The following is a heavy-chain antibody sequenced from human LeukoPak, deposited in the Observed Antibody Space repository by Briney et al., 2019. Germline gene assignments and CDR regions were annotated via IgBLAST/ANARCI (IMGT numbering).Heavy chain of an antibody. CDR1: GGSFSGYY. CDR2: INHSGST. CDR3: ARGRSILWFGVAYYFDY. J-gene: IGHJ4*02. Sequence: PSETLSLTCAVYGGSFSGYYWSWIRQPPGKGLEWIGEINHSGSTNYNPSLKSRVTISVDTSKNQFSLKLSSVTAADTAVYYCARGRSILWFGVAYYFDYWGQGTLVTASS. V-gene: IGHV4-34*01. D-gene: IGHD3-10*01.